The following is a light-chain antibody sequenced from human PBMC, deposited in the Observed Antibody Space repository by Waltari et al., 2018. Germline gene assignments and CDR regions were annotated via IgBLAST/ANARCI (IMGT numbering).Light chain of an antibody. V-gene: IGKV1-33*01. CDR3: EQCDSLPMT. J-gene: IGKJ5*01. CDR2: DAS. CDR1: QDISTY. Sequence: DIQMTQSPSSLSASVGDRVTLTCQASQDISTYLNWYQQTPGKAPKLLIYDASSLETGVPSRFSGSGSGSDFTFTITSLQPEDIGTYYCEQCDSLPMTFGQGTRLEI.